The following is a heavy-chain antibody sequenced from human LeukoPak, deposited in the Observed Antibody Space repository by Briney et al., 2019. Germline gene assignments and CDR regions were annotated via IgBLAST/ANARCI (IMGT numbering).Heavy chain of an antibody. V-gene: IGHV4-59*01. D-gene: IGHD6-6*01. CDR1: GGSTSSYY. CDR2: IYDSGST. Sequence: SETLSLTCTGSGGSTSSYYWSWIRQPPGKGLERIGFIYDSGSTYYNPSLKSRVTISVDTPKNQFSLKLSSVTAAGTAMYYCALYSSSSDYWGQGTLVTVSS. CDR3: ALYSSSSDY. J-gene: IGHJ4*02.